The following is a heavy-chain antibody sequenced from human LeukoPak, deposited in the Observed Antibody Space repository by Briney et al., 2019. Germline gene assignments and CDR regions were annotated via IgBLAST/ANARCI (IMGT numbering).Heavy chain of an antibody. Sequence: GGSLRLSCAASGFTFSRYRMEWVRQAPGMGLVWVSRINDDGSTTTYADSVKGRFTNYRDSAKNTLYLQMDSLRAEDTAVYYCARVTYYALDVWGQGTTVTVSS. CDR2: INDDGSTT. J-gene: IGHJ6*02. V-gene: IGHV3-74*01. CDR1: GFTFSRYR. CDR3: ARVTYYALDV.